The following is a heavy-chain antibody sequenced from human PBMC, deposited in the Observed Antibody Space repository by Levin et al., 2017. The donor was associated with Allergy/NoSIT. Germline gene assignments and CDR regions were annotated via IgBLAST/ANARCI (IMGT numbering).Heavy chain of an antibody. CDR3: ARLYGYCSSTSCYGYFDY. J-gene: IGHJ4*02. CDR2: IYYSGST. D-gene: IGHD2-2*01. Sequence: SETLSLTCTVSGGSISSSSYYWGWIRQPPGKGLEWIGSIYYSGSTYYNPSLKSRVTISVDTSKNQFSLKLSSVTAADTAVYYCARLYGYCSSTSCYGYFDYWGQGTLVTVSS. CDR1: GGSISSSSYY. V-gene: IGHV4-39*01.